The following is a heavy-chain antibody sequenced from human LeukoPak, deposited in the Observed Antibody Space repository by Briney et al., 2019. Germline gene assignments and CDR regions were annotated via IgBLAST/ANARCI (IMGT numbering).Heavy chain of an antibody. V-gene: IGHV1-69*13. CDR2: IIPISGTA. J-gene: IGHJ5*02. CDR1: GGTFSSYA. Sequence: SVKVSCKASGGTFSSYAISWVRQAPGQGLEWMGGIIPISGTANYAQKFQGRVTITADESTSTAYMELSSLRSEDTAVYYCARTILYCSGGSCYYNWFDPWGQGTLVTVSS. D-gene: IGHD2-15*01. CDR3: ARTILYCSGGSCYYNWFDP.